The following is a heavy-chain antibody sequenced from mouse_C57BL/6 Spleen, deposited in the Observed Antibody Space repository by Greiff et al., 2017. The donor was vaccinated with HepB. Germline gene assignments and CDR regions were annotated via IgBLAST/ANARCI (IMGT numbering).Heavy chain of an antibody. V-gene: IGHV1-4*01. Sequence: VQLQQSGAELARPGASVKMSCKASGYTFTSYTMHWVKQRPGQGLEWIGYINPSSGYTKYNQKFKDKATLTADKSSSTAYMQLSSLTSEDSAVYYCVYGSSYVGGYWGQGTTLTVSS. CDR1: GYTFTSYT. D-gene: IGHD1-1*01. CDR3: VYGSSYVGGY. J-gene: IGHJ2*01. CDR2: INPSSGYT.